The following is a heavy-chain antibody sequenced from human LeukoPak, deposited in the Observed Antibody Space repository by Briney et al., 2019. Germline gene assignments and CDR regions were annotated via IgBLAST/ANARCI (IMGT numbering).Heavy chain of an antibody. D-gene: IGHD5-24*01. J-gene: IGHJ4*02. V-gene: IGHV4-30-4*01. CDR1: GGSIRSGDYY. CDR3: ARVHRDGYSYLYHYFDY. CDR2: TYYSGSA. Sequence: PSQTLSLTCTVSGGSIRSGDYYWRWIRPPPGKGLEWIGYTYYSGSASYNPPINSRVTISVAMSKTQSSLRLSSATAADTAVYYCARVHRDGYSYLYHYFDYWGQGNLVTVSA.